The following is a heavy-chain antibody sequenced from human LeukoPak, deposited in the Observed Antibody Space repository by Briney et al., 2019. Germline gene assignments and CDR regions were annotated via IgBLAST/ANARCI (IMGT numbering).Heavy chain of an antibody. J-gene: IGHJ4*01. CDR2: IRSKTKSGET. D-gene: IGHD3-3*01. CDR1: GFTFSDSA. V-gene: IGHV3-73*01. Sequence: GGSLTLSCSVSGFTFSDSAIHWVRHAAGKGLEWVGRIRSKTKSGETAYAASVKGRFTISRDDSKDTAYLQMNSLKPEDTAVYYCTSPAHDFDLWSGYYSLWGHGTQVTVSS. CDR3: TSPAHDFDLWSGYYSL.